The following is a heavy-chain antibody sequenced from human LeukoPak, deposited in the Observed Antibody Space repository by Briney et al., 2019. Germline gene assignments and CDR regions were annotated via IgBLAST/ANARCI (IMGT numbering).Heavy chain of an antibody. Sequence: PGGSLRLSCAASGFTFSDYYMSWIRQAPGKGLEWVSYISSSGNTIYYADSVKGRFTISRDNAKNSLYVQMNSLRAEDTAVYYCARGISGYSYGSRFDYWGQGTLVTVSS. V-gene: IGHV3-11*01. J-gene: IGHJ4*02. CDR1: GFTFSDYY. CDR2: ISSSGNTI. CDR3: ARGISGYSYGSRFDY. D-gene: IGHD5-18*01.